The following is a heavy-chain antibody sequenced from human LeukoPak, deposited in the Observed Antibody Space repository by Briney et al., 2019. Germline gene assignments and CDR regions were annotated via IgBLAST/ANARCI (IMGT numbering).Heavy chain of an antibody. CDR1: GFTFSDYY. CDR3: ARWGDHGTRDAFDI. V-gene: IGHV3-11*04. D-gene: IGHD1-7*01. Sequence: GGSLRLSCAASGFTFSDYYMSWIRQAPGKGLEWVSYISSSGSTIYYADSVKGRFTISRDNAKNSLYLQLNSLRAEDTAVYYCARWGDHGTRDAFDIWGQGTMVTVSS. CDR2: ISSSGSTI. J-gene: IGHJ3*02.